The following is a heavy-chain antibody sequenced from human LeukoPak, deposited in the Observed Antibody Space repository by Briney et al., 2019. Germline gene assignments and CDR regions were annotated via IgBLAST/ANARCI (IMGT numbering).Heavy chain of an antibody. Sequence: SETLSLTRAVYGGSLSGFYWSWIRQPPGKGLEWIGEINHSGSTNYNPSLKSRVTISVDTSKNQFSLKLSSVTAADTAVYYCARGPNTSTLYCSGGSCYSVWFDPWGQGTLVTVSS. CDR2: INHSGST. V-gene: IGHV4-34*01. CDR1: GGSLSGFY. J-gene: IGHJ5*02. D-gene: IGHD2-15*01. CDR3: ARGPNTSTLYCSGGSCYSVWFDP.